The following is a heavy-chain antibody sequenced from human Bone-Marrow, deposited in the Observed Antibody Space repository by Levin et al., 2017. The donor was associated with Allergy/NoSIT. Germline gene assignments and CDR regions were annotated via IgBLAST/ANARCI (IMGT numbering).Heavy chain of an antibody. CDR1: GGSITNYY. CDR3: ARDGDKELGGMDV. Sequence: SETLSLTCTVSGGSITNYYWNWIRQPPGKGLEWIGYIYYSGSTNYNPSLKSRVSISVDTSTNQISLNLTSVTAADTAVYYCARDGDKELGGMDVWGQGTPVTVSS. D-gene: IGHD3-10*01. J-gene: IGHJ6*02. CDR2: IYYSGST. V-gene: IGHV4-59*01.